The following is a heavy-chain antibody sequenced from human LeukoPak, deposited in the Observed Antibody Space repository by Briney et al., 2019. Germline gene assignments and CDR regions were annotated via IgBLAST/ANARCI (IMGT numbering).Heavy chain of an antibody. CDR2: ISGSGGSA. Sequence: GGSLRLSCAASGFTFSTYAMSWVRQAPGKWLEWVSDISGSGGSAYYADSVKGRFTISRDNSKNTLYLQMNSLRAEDTAVYYCAKDQRYSSGWYDYWGQGTLVTVSS. CDR3: AKDQRYSSGWYDY. D-gene: IGHD6-19*01. CDR1: GFTFSTYA. J-gene: IGHJ4*02. V-gene: IGHV3-23*01.